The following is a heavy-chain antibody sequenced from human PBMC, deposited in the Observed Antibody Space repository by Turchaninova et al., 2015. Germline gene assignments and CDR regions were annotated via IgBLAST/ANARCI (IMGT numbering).Heavy chain of an antibody. J-gene: IGHJ4*02. CDR2: IKSKTDGGPT. CDR1: GFTFSNAW. CDR3: TTGADGD. D-gene: IGHD3-10*01. V-gene: IGHV3-15*01. Sequence: EVQLVESGGGLVKPGGSLRLSCAASGFTFSNAWMSWVRYAPGKGLEWVGRIKSKTDGGPTNNAAPVKGRCTISRDDSKNTLYLQMNSRKTEHTGVYYCTTGADGDWGQGTLVTVSS.